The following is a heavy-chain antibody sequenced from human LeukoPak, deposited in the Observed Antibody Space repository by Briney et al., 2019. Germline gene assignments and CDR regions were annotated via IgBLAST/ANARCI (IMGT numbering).Heavy chain of an antibody. CDR2: INHSGST. D-gene: IGHD6-19*01. Sequence: PSETLSLTCAVYGGSFSGYYRSWIRQLPGKGLEWIGEINHSGSTNYNPSLKSRVTISVDTSKNQFSLKLSSVTAADTAVYYCARGRGSGWYLHWGQGTLVTVSS. V-gene: IGHV4-34*01. CDR1: GGSFSGYY. J-gene: IGHJ4*02. CDR3: ARGRGSGWYLH.